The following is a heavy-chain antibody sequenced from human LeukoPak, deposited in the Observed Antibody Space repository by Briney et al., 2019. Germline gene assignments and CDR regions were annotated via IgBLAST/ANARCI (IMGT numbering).Heavy chain of an antibody. V-gene: IGHV3-11*04. J-gene: IGHJ4*02. Sequence: GGSLRLSGVVSGFGFSDSYMTWIRQTPGKGLEWFAYISGSGSDIYYADCVKGRFTISRDNSKNTLYLQMNSLRAEDTAVYYCAKDLSSGSYLDYWGQGTLVTVSS. D-gene: IGHD1-26*01. CDR2: ISGSGSDI. CDR1: GFGFSDSY. CDR3: AKDLSSGSYLDY.